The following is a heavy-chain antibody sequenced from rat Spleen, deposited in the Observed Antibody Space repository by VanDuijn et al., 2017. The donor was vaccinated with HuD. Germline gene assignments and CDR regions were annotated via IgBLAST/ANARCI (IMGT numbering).Heavy chain of an antibody. CDR3: AGAGYLRDWYFDF. Sequence: EVKLVESGGGLVQPGRSLKLSCAASGFNFNDYWMGWVRQAPGEGLEWVASITNTGGDIFYSDSVKGRFTISRDNAQNTLYLQMDSLRSDDTATYYCAGAGYLRDWYFDFWGPGTMVTVSS. V-gene: IGHV5-31*01. CDR2: ITNTGGDI. CDR1: GFNFNDYW. D-gene: IGHD2-2*01. J-gene: IGHJ1*01.